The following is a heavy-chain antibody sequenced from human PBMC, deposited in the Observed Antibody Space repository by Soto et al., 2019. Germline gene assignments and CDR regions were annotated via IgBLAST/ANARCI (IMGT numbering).Heavy chain of an antibody. Sequence: EVQLVESGGGLVMPGGSLRLSCAASGFTLSSYSMNWVRQAPGKGLEWVSSISSSSTYIFYADSVKGRFTISRDNAKNSLXXXXXXXXXXXXXXXXXXXXXXXRGVNPRVDYWGQGTLVTVSS. CDR2: ISSSSTYI. CDR1: GFTLSSYS. CDR3: XXXXXXRGVNPRVDY. J-gene: IGHJ4*02. V-gene: IGHV3-21*01. D-gene: IGHD3-10*01.